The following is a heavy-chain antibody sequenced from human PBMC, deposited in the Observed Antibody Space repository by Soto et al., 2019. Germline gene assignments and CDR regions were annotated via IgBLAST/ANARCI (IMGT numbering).Heavy chain of an antibody. CDR3: ARDGVGATTFFGYFDY. V-gene: IGHV3-33*01. Sequence: GGSLRLSCAASGFTFSSYGMHWVRQAPGKGLQWVAVIRYDGSNIYYADSVKGRFTISRDNSKNTLYLQMNSLRAEDTAVYYCARDGVGATTFFGYFDYWGQGALVTVSS. J-gene: IGHJ4*02. CDR2: IRYDGSNI. D-gene: IGHD1-26*01. CDR1: GFTFSSYG.